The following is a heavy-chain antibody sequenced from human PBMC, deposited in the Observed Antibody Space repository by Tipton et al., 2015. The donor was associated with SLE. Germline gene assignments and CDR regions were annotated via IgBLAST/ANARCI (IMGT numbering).Heavy chain of an antibody. D-gene: IGHD6-19*01. Sequence: QSGAEVKRPGASVKVSCKASGYTFTSYGISWVRQAPGQGLEWMGWISAYNGNTNYAQRLQGRVTMTTDTSTSTAYMELTGLRSDDTAVSCCARDESDLDSCGPRGYWGQGTLVTASS. CDR3: ARDESDLDSCGPRGY. J-gene: IGHJ4*02. CDR2: ISAYNGNT. V-gene: IGHV1-18*01. CDR1: GYTFTSYG.